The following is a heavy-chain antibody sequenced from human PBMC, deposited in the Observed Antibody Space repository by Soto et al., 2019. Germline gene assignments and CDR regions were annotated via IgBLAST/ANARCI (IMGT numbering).Heavy chain of an antibody. D-gene: IGHD2-15*01. CDR2: IIPIFGTA. CDR3: ARRYCSGGSCYGGWFDP. Sequence: SVKVSCKASGGTFSSYAISWVRQAPGQGLEWMGGIIPIFGTANYAQKFQGRVTITADESTSTAYMELSSLRSEDTAVYYCARRYCSGGSCYGGWFDPWGQGTLVTV. CDR1: GGTFSSYA. J-gene: IGHJ5*02. V-gene: IGHV1-69*01.